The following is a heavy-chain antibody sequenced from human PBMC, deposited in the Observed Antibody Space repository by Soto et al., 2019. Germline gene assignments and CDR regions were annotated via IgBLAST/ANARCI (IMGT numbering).Heavy chain of an antibody. J-gene: IGHJ6*02. CDR3: ARDHNDYSNYKGPAGMDV. CDR1: GGSISSGGYY. Sequence: QVQLQESGPGLVKPSQTLSLTCTVSGGSISSGGYYWGWIRQHPGKGLEWIGYIYYSGSTYYNPSLKSRVTISVDTSKNQFSLKLSSVTAADTAVYYCARDHNDYSNYKGPAGMDVWGQGTTVTVSS. D-gene: IGHD4-4*01. V-gene: IGHV4-31*03. CDR2: IYYSGST.